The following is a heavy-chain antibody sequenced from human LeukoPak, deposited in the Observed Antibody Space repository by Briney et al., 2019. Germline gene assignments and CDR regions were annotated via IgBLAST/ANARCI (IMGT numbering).Heavy chain of an antibody. J-gene: IGHJ6*02. CDR3: ARGKDDFWFYYYYYGMDV. Sequence: SETLSLTCAVYGGSFSGYYWSWIRPPPGKGLEWIGEINHSGSTNYNPSLKSRVTISVDTSKNQFSLKLSSVTAADTAVYYCARGKDDFWFYYYYYGMDVWGQGTTVTVSS. CDR2: INHSGST. CDR1: GGSFSGYY. D-gene: IGHD3-3*01. V-gene: IGHV4-34*01.